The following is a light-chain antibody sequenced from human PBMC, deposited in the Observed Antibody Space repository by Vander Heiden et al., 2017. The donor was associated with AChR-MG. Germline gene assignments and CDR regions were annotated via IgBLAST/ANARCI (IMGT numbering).Light chain of an antibody. CDR2: GAS. J-gene: IGKJ1*01. V-gene: IGKV3-20*01. Sequence: EIVLTQSPGTLSLSPGERATLSCRASQSVSSSYLAWYQQKPGQAPRLLIYGASSRATGIPDRFSGSGSGTDFTLTISRLEPEDLAVYYCQQDGSSPPTFGQGTKVEIK. CDR3: QQDGSSPPT. CDR1: QSVSSSY.